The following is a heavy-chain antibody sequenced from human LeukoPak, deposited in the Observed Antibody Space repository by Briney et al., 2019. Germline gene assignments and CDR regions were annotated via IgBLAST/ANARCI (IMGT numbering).Heavy chain of an antibody. Sequence: PSETLSLTCSVSGGSVSTYYWSWIRQPPGKGLEWIGFIFYSGATNYNPSLKSRVTISVDTSKNQFSLKLSSVTAADTAVYYCARGGWNKFDYWGQGTLVTVSS. CDR2: IFYSGAT. CDR3: ARGGWNKFDY. J-gene: IGHJ4*02. V-gene: IGHV4-59*02. D-gene: IGHD3-22*01. CDR1: GGSVSTYY.